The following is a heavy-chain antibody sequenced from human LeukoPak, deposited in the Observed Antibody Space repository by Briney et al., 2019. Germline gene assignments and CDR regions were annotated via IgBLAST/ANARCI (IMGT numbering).Heavy chain of an antibody. CDR2: INPNSGGT. V-gene: IGHV1-2*02. Sequence: ASVKVSCKASGYTFTGYYMHWVRQAPGQGLEWMGWINPNSGGTNYAQKFQGRVTMTRNTSISTAYMELSNLRSEDTAVYYCARDNGGTAMAYYYYYYMDVWGKGTTVTISS. D-gene: IGHD5-18*01. CDR3: ARDNGGTAMAYYYYYYMDV. J-gene: IGHJ6*03. CDR1: GYTFTGYY.